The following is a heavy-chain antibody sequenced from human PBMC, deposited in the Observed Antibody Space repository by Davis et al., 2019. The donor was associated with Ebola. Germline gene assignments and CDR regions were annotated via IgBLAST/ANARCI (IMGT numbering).Heavy chain of an antibody. CDR2: INAGNGNT. Sequence: LNVSCKASGYTFTSYAMHWVRQAPGQRLEWMGWINAGNGNTKYSQRFQGRVTITTDTSASTAYLDLSSLRSDDTAVFYCARATFGYNSGWYADYWGQGTLVTVSS. D-gene: IGHD6-19*01. V-gene: IGHV1-3*01. CDR3: ARATFGYNSGWYADY. CDR1: GYTFTSYA. J-gene: IGHJ4*02.